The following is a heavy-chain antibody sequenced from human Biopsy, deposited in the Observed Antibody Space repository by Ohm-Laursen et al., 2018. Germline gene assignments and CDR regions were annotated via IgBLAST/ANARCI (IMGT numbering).Heavy chain of an antibody. CDR2: IYNSETT. J-gene: IGHJ5*02. Sequence: SETLSLTCTVSGDSISTSTTSSWAWLRQPPGKGLAWIGSIYNSETTFYNPSLKSRVAISVDTSTNQFSLKVSSVTAADTALYYCARHPTGFWFDPWGHGTLVTVSS. V-gene: IGHV4-39*01. CDR3: ARHPTGFWFDP. CDR1: GDSISTSTTSS.